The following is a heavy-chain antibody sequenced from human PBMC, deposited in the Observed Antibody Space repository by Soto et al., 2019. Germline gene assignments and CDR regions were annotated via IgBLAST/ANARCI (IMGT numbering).Heavy chain of an antibody. J-gene: IGHJ6*02. V-gene: IGHV3-23*01. D-gene: IGHD6-13*01. CDR2: ISGGGANT. CDR1: EFTFSSYA. CDR3: ARDLRSGSSWYYYYGMDV. Sequence: GGSLRLSCADSEFTFSSYAMDWVRQAPGRGLEWVSTISGGGANTNYADSVKGRFIISRDNSKNTLYLQMNSLRAEDTAVYYCARDLRSGSSWYYYYGMDVWGQGTTVTVSS.